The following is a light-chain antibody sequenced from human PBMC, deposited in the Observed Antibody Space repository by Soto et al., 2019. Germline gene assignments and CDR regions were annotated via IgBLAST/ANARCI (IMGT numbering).Light chain of an antibody. CDR3: QQYDSWPPLT. CDR1: QNVNSK. V-gene: IGKV3-15*01. J-gene: IGKJ4*01. Sequence: TQSPATLSLSPGERATLSCRASQNVNSKLAWYQQRRGQAPRLLIYGASSRATDIPARFSGSGSGTEFTLTISSLQSEDFAVYYCQQYDSWPPLTFGGGTKVDIK. CDR2: GAS.